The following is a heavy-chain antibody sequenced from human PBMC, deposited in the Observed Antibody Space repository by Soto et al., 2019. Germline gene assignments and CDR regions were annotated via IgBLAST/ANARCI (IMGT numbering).Heavy chain of an antibody. CDR3: AREVRGYYDSSGPVPFYYYYGMDV. D-gene: IGHD3-22*01. CDR2: INPSGGST. CDR1: GYTFTTSG. Sequence: GASVKVSCKASGYTFTTSGISWVRQAPGQGLEWMGIINPSGGSTSYAQKFQGRVTMTRDTSTSTVYMELSSLRSEDTAVYYCAREVRGYYDSSGPVPFYYYYGMDVWGQGTTVTV. J-gene: IGHJ6*02. V-gene: IGHV1-46*01.